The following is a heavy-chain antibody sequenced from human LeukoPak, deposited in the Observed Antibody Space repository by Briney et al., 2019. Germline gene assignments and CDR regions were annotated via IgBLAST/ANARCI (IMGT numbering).Heavy chain of an antibody. Sequence: SETLSLTCAVYGGSFSGYYWSWIRQPPGKGLEWIGEINHSGSTNYNPSLKSRVTISVDTSKNQFSLKLSSVTAADTAVYYCASLLKVLDGSRGWFDPWGQGTLVTVSS. CDR3: ASLLKVLDGSRGWFDP. CDR1: GGSFSGYY. J-gene: IGHJ5*02. D-gene: IGHD3-10*01. V-gene: IGHV4-34*01. CDR2: INHSGST.